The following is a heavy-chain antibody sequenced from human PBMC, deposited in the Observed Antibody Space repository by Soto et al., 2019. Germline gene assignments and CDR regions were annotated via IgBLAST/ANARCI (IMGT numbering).Heavy chain of an antibody. Sequence: SVKVSCKASGATFSSYAISWVRQAPGQGLEWMGGIIPIFGTANYAQKFQGRVTITADESTSTAYMELSSLRSEDTAVYYCARATYDSSGYYQYYFDYWGQGTLVTVSS. CDR1: GATFSSYA. D-gene: IGHD3-22*01. J-gene: IGHJ4*02. CDR3: ARATYDSSGYYQYYFDY. CDR2: IIPIFGTA. V-gene: IGHV1-69*13.